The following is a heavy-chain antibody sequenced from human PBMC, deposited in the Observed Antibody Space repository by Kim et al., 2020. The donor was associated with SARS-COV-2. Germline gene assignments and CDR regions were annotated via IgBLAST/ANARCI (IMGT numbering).Heavy chain of an antibody. Sequence: GGSLRLSCVASGFTFSSYGMHWVRQAPGKGLEWVAVISYDGSNKYYADSVKGRFTISRDNSKNTLYLQMNSLRAEDTAVYYCAKDWGWEHIVVVTHFDYWGQGTLVPVS. CDR1: GFTFSSYG. CDR2: ISYDGSNK. V-gene: IGHV3-30*18. D-gene: IGHD2-21*02. J-gene: IGHJ4*02. CDR3: AKDWGWEHIVVVTHFDY.